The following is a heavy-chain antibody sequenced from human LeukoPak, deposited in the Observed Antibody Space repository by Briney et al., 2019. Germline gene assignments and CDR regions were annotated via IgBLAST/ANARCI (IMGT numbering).Heavy chain of an antibody. J-gene: IGHJ5*02. V-gene: IGHV4-59*01. CDR3: ARGQYTIFGVLGWFDP. CDR2: IYYSGST. Sequence: SETLSLTCTVSGGSISSYYWSWIRQPPGKGLEWIGYIYYSGSTNYNPSLKSRVTISVDTSKNQFSLKLSPVTAADTAVYYCARGQYTIFGVLGWFDPWGQGTLVTVSS. CDR1: GGSISSYY. D-gene: IGHD3-3*01.